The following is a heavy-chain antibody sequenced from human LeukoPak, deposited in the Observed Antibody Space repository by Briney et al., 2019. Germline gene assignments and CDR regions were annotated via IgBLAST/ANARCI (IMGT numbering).Heavy chain of an antibody. J-gene: IGHJ4*02. V-gene: IGHV4-4*07. CDR3: ARAGDYVWGSYRFDY. CDR1: GGSISSYY. CDR2: IYTSGST. D-gene: IGHD3-16*02. Sequence: SETLSLTCTVSGGSISSYYWSWIRQPAGKGLEWIGRIYTSGSTNYNPSLKSRVTMSVDTSKNQFSLKLSSVTTADTAVYYCARAGDYVWGSYRFDYWGQGTLVTVSS.